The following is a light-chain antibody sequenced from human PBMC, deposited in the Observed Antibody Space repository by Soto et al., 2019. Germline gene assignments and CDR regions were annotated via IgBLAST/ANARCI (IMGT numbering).Light chain of an antibody. Sequence: QSALTQPASVSGSPGQWITISCTGTNSDVGGYNFVSWFQHDPGKVPKLIIYEVSSRPSGVSHRFSGSKSGNTASLTISGLQAEDEADYYCSSYTSDTFFVFGTGTKLTVL. J-gene: IGLJ1*01. CDR3: SSYTSDTFFV. CDR1: NSDVGGYNF. CDR2: EVS. V-gene: IGLV2-14*01.